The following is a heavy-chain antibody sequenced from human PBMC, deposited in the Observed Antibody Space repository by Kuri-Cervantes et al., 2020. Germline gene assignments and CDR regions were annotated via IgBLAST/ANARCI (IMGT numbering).Heavy chain of an antibody. V-gene: IGHV4-34*01. CDR2: VNHRGST. Sequence: GSLRLSCTVSGASISRGDPYWTWIRQPPGKGLEWIGEVNHRGSTNFNPSHKSRITISVYPSKNQFSLRLSSVAAADPAVYYCARGYDSSHTFHNYDYMDDWGRGTTVTVSS. CDR3: ARGYDSSHTFHNYDYMDD. J-gene: IGHJ6*03. CDR1: GASISRGDPY. D-gene: IGHD6-13*01.